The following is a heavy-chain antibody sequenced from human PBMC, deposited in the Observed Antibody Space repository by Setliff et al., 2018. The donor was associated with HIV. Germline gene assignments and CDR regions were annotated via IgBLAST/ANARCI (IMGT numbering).Heavy chain of an antibody. CDR3: ARLGYSGSLVGAFDI. CDR1: GYSISSGYY. J-gene: IGHJ3*02. V-gene: IGHV4-38-2*02. Sequence: SETLSLTCTVSGYSISSGYYWGWIRQPPGKGLEWIGSIYHSGITYYNSSRKSRVTISVDTSKNQFSLNLTSVTAADTAVYYGARLGYSGSLVGAFDIWGQGTMVTV. D-gene: IGHD1-26*01. CDR2: IYHSGIT.